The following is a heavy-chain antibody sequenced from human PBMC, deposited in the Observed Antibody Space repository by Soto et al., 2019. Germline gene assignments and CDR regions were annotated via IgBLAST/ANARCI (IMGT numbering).Heavy chain of an antibody. CDR3: ARHGYNYGGGYFDY. CDR2: IYSRGST. Sequence: EVQLVESGGGLVQPGGSLRLSCAASGVTVSSNYMSWVRQAPGKGLEWVSVIYSRGSTYYADSVKGRFTISRDNSKNTLYLQMNSLRAEATAVYYCARHGYNYGGGYFDYWGQGTLVTVSS. D-gene: IGHD5-18*01. V-gene: IGHV3-66*04. J-gene: IGHJ4*02. CDR1: GVTVSSNY.